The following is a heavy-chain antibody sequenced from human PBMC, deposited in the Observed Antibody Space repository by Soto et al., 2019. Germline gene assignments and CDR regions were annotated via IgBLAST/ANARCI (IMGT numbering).Heavy chain of an antibody. Sequence: QVQLQESGPGLVKPSETLSLTCTVSGGSISSYYWSWIRQPPGKGLEWIGYIYYSGSTNYNPSLKSRVTISVDTSKNQFSLKLSSVTAADTAVYYCARVGGGYYFFPDYWGQGTLVTVSS. V-gene: IGHV4-59*01. D-gene: IGHD3-3*01. J-gene: IGHJ4*02. CDR3: ARVGGGYYFFPDY. CDR2: IYYSGST. CDR1: GGSISSYY.